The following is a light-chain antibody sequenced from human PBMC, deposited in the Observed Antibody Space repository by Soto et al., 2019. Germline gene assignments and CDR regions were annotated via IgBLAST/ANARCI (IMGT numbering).Light chain of an antibody. V-gene: IGKV3-11*01. Sequence: EMLMTQSPATLSVYQGETATLSCRASQSVSTKLAWYQQKPGQAPRLLIFDSSNRATGVPVRFSGSGSGTVFTLTIGSLEPEDSAVYYCQQRKNWPPITFGQGTRLEIK. J-gene: IGKJ5*01. CDR1: QSVSTK. CDR3: QQRKNWPPIT. CDR2: DSS.